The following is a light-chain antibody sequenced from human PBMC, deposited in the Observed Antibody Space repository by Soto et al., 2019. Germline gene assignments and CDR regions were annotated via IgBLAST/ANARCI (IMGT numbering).Light chain of an antibody. V-gene: IGKV3-11*01. Sequence: EIVLTQSPATLSFSPGERATLSCRASQSVDKYLVWYQQKPGQAPRLLIYDASSRATGIPARFSGSGSGTAFTLTTASLEPEDFAVYYCQQRTNWPLTFGGGAKLEMK. CDR1: QSVDKY. CDR3: QQRTNWPLT. J-gene: IGKJ4*01. CDR2: DAS.